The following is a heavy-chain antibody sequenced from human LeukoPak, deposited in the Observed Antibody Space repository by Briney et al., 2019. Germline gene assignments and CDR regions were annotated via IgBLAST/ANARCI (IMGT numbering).Heavy chain of an antibody. V-gene: IGHV1-3*01. Sequence: ASVKVSCKASAYTFTIYTIHWVRQTPGQRLEWMAWINAGNGNRRYSQSFQGRLTITRDTSATTAYMELSSLRSEDTAVYYCARTTRSWYEDNDAFDIWGQGTPVTVSS. CDR1: AYTFTIYT. J-gene: IGHJ3*02. D-gene: IGHD6-13*01. CDR2: INAGNGNR. CDR3: ARTTRSWYEDNDAFDI.